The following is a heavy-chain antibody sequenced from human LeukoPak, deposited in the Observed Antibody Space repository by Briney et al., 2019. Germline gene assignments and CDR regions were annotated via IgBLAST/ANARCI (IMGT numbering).Heavy chain of an antibody. V-gene: IGHV1-69*13. J-gene: IGHJ3*02. CDR2: IIPIFGTA. Sequence: SVKVSCKASGGTFSSYAISWVRQAPGQGLEWMGGIIPIFGTANYAQKFQGRVTITADESTSTAYMELSSLRSEDTAVYYCARERASRITIFGDAFDIWGQGTMVTVSS. CDR3: ARERASRITIFGDAFDI. D-gene: IGHD3-3*01. CDR1: GGTFSSYA.